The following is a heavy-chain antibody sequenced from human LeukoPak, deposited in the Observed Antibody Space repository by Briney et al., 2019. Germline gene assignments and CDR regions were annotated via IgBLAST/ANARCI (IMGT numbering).Heavy chain of an antibody. CDR3: ARNMVRVLYGMDV. CDR2: ISYDGSNK. Sequence: GGSLRLSCAASGFTFSSYAMHWVRQAPGKGLEWVAVISYDGSNKYYAGSVKGRFTISRDNSKNTLYLQMNSLRAEDTAVYYCARNMVRVLYGMDVWGQGTTVTVSS. CDR1: GFTFSSYA. J-gene: IGHJ6*02. V-gene: IGHV3-30-3*01. D-gene: IGHD3-10*01.